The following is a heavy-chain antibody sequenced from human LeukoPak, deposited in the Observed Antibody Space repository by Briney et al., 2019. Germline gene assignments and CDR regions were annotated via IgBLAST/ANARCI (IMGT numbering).Heavy chain of an antibody. CDR3: ASSAVGQHFQH. D-gene: IGHD6-19*01. V-gene: IGHV4-30-2*01. CDR2: IYHSGST. Sequence: PSETLSLTCTVSGGSISSGGYYWSWIRQPPGKGLEWIGYIYHSGSTYYNPSLKSRVTISVDRSKNQFSLKLSSVTAADTAVYYCASSAVGQHFQHWGQGTLVTVSS. CDR1: GGSISSGGYY. J-gene: IGHJ1*01.